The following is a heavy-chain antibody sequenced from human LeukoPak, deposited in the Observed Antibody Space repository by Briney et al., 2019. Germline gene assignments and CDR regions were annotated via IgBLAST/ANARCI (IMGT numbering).Heavy chain of an antibody. J-gene: IGHJ6*03. Sequence: GGSLRLSCAASGFTFSSYAMSWVRQAPGKGLEWVSSISSSSSYIYYADSVKGRFTISRDNAKNSLYLQMNSLRAEDTAVYYCARDTLIAARFPHYYYYMDVWGKGTTVTVSS. CDR2: ISSSSSYI. CDR3: ARDTLIAARFPHYYYYMDV. V-gene: IGHV3-21*01. D-gene: IGHD6-6*01. CDR1: GFTFSSYA.